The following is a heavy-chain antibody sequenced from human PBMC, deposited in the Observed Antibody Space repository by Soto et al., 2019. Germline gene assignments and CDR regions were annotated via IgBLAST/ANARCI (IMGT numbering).Heavy chain of an antibody. J-gene: IGHJ4*02. Sequence: GGSLRLSCASSGFPFSSYSMSWVRQAPGKGLERVSYISSTSNTIYYADSVKGRFTISRDNAKNSLYLHVNSLSAEDTAVYYCARDRGCSGGICYRDLDYWGQGTLVTVSS. V-gene: IGHV3-48*01. CDR3: ARDRGCSGGICYRDLDY. D-gene: IGHD2-15*01. CDR2: ISSTSNTI. CDR1: GFPFSSYS.